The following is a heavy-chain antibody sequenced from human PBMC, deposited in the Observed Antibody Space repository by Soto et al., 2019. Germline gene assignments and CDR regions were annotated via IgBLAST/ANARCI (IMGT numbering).Heavy chain of an antibody. CDR1: GGTFSSYA. J-gene: IGHJ4*02. D-gene: IGHD6-19*01. V-gene: IGHV1-69*13. CDR3: ARDMVSSGWFLAY. Sequence: SVKVSCKASGGTFSSYAISWVRQAPGQGLEWMGGIIPIFGTANYAQKFQGRVTITADESTSTAYMELSSLRSEDTAVYYCARDMVSSGWFLAYWGQGTLVTVSS. CDR2: IIPIFGTA.